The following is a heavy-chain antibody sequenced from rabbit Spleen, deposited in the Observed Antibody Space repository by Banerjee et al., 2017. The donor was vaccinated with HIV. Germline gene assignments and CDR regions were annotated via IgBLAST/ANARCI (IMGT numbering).Heavy chain of an antibody. CDR3: ARDLVAVIGWNFNL. Sequence: QSLEESGGDLVKPGASLTLTCTASGVSLNDKDVMCWVRQAPGKGLEWIACINIFTGKSVYASWAKGRFMMSRTSSTTVTLQMTSLTAADTATYFCARDLVAVIGWNFNLWGPGTLVTVS. CDR1: GVSLNDKDV. D-gene: IGHD1-1*01. V-gene: IGHV1S40*01. J-gene: IGHJ4*01. CDR2: INIFTGKS.